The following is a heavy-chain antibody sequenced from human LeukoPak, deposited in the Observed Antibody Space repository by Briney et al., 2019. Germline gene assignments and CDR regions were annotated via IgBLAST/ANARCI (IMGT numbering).Heavy chain of an antibody. CDR2: INHSGST. V-gene: IGHV4-34*01. J-gene: IGHJ4*02. D-gene: IGHD1-7*01. Sequence: SEALSLTCAVYGGSFSGYYWSWIRQPPGKGLEWIEEINHSGSTNYNPSLKSRVTISVDTSKNQFSLKLSSVTAADTAVYYCARITGTGVKFDYWGQGTLVTVSS. CDR3: ARITGTGVKFDY. CDR1: GGSFSGYY.